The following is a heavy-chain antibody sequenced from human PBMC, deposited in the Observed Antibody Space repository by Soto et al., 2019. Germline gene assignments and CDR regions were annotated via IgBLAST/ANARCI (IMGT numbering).Heavy chain of an antibody. CDR2: IYYSGST. CDR3: AQDGAGYDAFDI. V-gene: IGHV4-39*01. D-gene: IGHD6-19*01. J-gene: IGHJ3*02. CDR1: GGSISSSSYY. Sequence: SSETLSLTCTVSGGSISSSSYYWGWIRQPPGKGLEWIGSIYYSGSTYYNPSLKSRVTISADTSKNQFSLKLSSVTAADTAVYYCAQDGAGYDAFDIWGQGTMVTVSS.